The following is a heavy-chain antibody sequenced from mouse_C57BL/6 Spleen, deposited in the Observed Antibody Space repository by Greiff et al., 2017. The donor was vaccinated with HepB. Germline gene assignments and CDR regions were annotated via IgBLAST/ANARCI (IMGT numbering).Heavy chain of an antibody. V-gene: IGHV1-53*01. J-gene: IGHJ3*01. CDR1: GYTFTSYW. CDR2: INPSNGGT. D-gene: IGHD1-1*01. Sequence: VQLQQPGTELVKPGASVKLSCKASGYTFTSYWMHWVKQRPGQGLEWIGNINPSNGGTNYNEKFKSKATLTVDKSSSTAYMQLSSLTSEDSAVYYCAREEDYYGSSYSWFAYWGQGTLVTVSA. CDR3: AREEDYYGSSYSWFAY.